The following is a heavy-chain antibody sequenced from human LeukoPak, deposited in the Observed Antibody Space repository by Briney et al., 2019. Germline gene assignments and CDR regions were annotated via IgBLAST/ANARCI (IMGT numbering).Heavy chain of an antibody. CDR2: ISGSGGST. J-gene: IGHJ4*02. D-gene: IGHD2-2*01. CDR1: GFTFSSYA. CDR3: ATPDCSSTSCYGRVGTLDY. V-gene: IGHV3-23*01. Sequence: GGSLRLSCAASGFTFSSYAMSWVRQAPGKGLEWVSAISGSGGSTYYADSVKGRFTISRDNSKNTLYLQMNSLRAEDTAVYYCATPDCSSTSCYGRVGTLDYWGQGTLVTVSS.